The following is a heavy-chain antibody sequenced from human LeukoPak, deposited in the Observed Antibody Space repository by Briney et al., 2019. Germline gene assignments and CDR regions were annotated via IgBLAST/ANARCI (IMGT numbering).Heavy chain of an antibody. V-gene: IGHV3-48*01. CDR2: ISSSSSTI. Sequence: GGSLRLSCAASGFTFSSYSMNWVRQAPGKGLEWVSYISSSSSTIYYADSVRGRFTISRDNAKNSLYLQMNSLRAEDTAVYYCAGASRWKGTRNYWGQGTLVTVSS. CDR3: AGASRWKGTRNY. CDR1: GFTFSSYS. D-gene: IGHD4-23*01. J-gene: IGHJ4*02.